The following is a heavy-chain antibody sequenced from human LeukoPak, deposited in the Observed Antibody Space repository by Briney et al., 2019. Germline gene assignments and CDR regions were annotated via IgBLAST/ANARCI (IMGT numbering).Heavy chain of an antibody. CDR3: ARENWDFDF. V-gene: IGHV3-30*02. CDR2: IRFNGN. J-gene: IGHJ4*02. Sequence: GGSLRLSCAASGFAFSNYAIHWVRQAPGKGLEWVASIRFNGNFYADYVKGRFTISRDNSKSTVSLQMDTLRTEDTALYYCARENWDFDFWGQGTLVTVSS. D-gene: IGHD7-27*01. CDR1: GFAFSNYA.